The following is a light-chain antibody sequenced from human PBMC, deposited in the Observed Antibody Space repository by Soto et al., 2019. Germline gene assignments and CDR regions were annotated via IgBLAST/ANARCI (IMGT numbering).Light chain of an antibody. CDR2: DVS. Sequence: QSVLTQPASVSGSPGQSITISCTGASSDVGHYNSVSWYQHHPGRAPKLMIYDVSHRPSGVSNRFSGSKSGNTASLTISGLQAEDEADDYCSSYTTSTTNWVFGGGTKLTVL. CDR3: SSYTTSTTNWV. CDR1: SSDVGHYNS. J-gene: IGLJ3*02. V-gene: IGLV2-14*01.